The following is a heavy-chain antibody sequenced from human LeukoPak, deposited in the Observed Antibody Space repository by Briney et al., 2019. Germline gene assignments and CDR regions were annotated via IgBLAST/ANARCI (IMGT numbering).Heavy chain of an antibody. CDR2: INHSGST. CDR3: ARGRGQWELLAPYYFDY. D-gene: IGHD1-26*01. J-gene: IGHJ4*02. V-gene: IGHV4-34*01. CDR1: GGSFSGYY. Sequence: SETLSLTCAVYGGSFSGYYWSWIRQPPGKGLEWIGEINHSGSTNYNPSLKSRVTISVDTSKNQFSLKLSSVTAADTAVYYCARGRGQWELLAPYYFDYWGQGTLVTVSS.